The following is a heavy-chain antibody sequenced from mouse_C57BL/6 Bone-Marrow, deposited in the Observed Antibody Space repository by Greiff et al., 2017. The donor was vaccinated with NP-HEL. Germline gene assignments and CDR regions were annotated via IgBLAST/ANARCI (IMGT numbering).Heavy chain of an antibody. CDR3: ARSYGNYPHWYFDV. Sequence: VQLVESGAELVRPGTSVKMSCKASGYTFTNYWIGWAKQRPGHGLEWIGDIYPGGGYTNYNEKFKGKATLTADKSSSTAYMQFSSLTSEDSAIYYCARSYGNYPHWYFDVWGTGTTVTVSS. D-gene: IGHD2-1*01. CDR2: IYPGGGYT. J-gene: IGHJ1*03. V-gene: IGHV1-63*01. CDR1: GYTFTNYW.